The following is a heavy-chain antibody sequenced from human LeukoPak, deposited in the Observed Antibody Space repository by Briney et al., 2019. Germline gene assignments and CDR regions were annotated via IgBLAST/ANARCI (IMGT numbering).Heavy chain of an antibody. J-gene: IGHJ4*02. CDR2: ISAYNGNT. V-gene: IGHV1-18*01. Sequence: ASVKVSCKASGYTFTSYGISWVRQAPGQGLEWMGWISAYNGNTNYAQKLQGRVTMTTDTSTSTAYMELRSLRSDDTAVYYCARDGRGYSSPYYFDYWGQGTLVTVSS. CDR3: ARDGRGYSSPYYFDY. CDR1: GYTFTSYG. D-gene: IGHD6-13*01.